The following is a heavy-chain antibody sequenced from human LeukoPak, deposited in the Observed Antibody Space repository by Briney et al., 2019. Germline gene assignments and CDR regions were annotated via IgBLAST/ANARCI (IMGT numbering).Heavy chain of an antibody. CDR2: IQNSGSRGST. J-gene: IGHJ4*02. D-gene: IGHD6-19*01. CDR1: GGSISSYY. V-gene: IGHV4-59*01. Sequence: SETLSLTCTVSGGSISSYYLSWIRQPPGKGLEWIGYIQNSGSRGSTNYNPSLQSRVTISVDTTKNQFPLKLSSVTAADTAVYYCARTTRRSGWNGGQGTLVTVSS. CDR3: ARTTRRSGWN.